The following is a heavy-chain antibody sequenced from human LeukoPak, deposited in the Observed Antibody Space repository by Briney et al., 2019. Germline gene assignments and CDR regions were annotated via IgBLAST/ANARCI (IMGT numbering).Heavy chain of an antibody. J-gene: IGHJ4*02. CDR2: TKRDGSQT. V-gene: IGHV3-7*03. CDR1: GFTFSSYA. Sequence: PGGSLRLSCAASGFTFSSYAMSWVRQAPGKGLEWVANTKRDGSQTYYVDSVKGRFTISRDNAKNSLYLQMNSLRAEDTAVYYCARGDYSDYYYFDYWGQGILVTVSS. CDR3: ARGDYSDYYYFDY. D-gene: IGHD4-11*01.